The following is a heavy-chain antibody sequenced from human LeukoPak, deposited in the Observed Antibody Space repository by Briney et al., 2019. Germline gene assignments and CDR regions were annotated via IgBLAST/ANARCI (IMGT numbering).Heavy chain of an antibody. Sequence: GGSLRLSCAASGFPFSRYSLSWVRQAPGKGLEWVANIKQNGSEKYYVDSVKGRFTISRDHAKNSLYLQMNSLRVEDTAVYYCARGRELDPWGQGTLVTVSS. D-gene: IGHD1-26*01. J-gene: IGHJ5*02. CDR2: IKQNGSEK. CDR1: GFPFSRYS. CDR3: ARGRELDP. V-gene: IGHV3-7*05.